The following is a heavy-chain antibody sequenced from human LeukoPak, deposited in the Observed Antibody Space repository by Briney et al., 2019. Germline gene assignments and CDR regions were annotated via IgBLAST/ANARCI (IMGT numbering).Heavy chain of an antibody. V-gene: IGHV4-38-2*02. Sequence: SETLSLTCTVSGYSISSGYYWGWIRQPPGKGLEWIGSIYHSGSTYYNPSLKSRVTISVDTSKNQFSLKLSSVTAADTAVYYCARVLTYYDILTGYPYNWFDPWGQGTLVTVSS. CDR2: IYHSGST. J-gene: IGHJ5*02. CDR1: GYSISSGYY. CDR3: ARVLTYYDILTGYPYNWFDP. D-gene: IGHD3-9*01.